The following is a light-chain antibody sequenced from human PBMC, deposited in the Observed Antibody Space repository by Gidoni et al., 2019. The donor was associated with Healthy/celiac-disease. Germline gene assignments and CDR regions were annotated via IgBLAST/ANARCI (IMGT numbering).Light chain of an antibody. CDR2: DAS. CDR1: QGISSA. Sequence: AIQLTQSPSSLSASVGDRVTITCLASQGISSALAWYQQKPGKAPKLLIYDASSLESGVPSRFSGSGSGTDFTLTISSLQPEDFATYYCQQFNSYPLTFGQGPRLEIK. J-gene: IGKJ5*01. V-gene: IGKV1-13*02. CDR3: QQFNSYPLT.